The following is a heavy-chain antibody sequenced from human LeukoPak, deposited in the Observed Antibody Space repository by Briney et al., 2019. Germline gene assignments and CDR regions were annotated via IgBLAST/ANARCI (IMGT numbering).Heavy chain of an antibody. V-gene: IGHV3-48*04. CDR2: ITSSSTV. Sequence: GGSLRLSCAASGFTFSNYSMNWVRQAPGKGLEWVSYITSSSTVYYAGSVKGRFTISRDNAKNSLFLQMNSLRAEDTAVYYCGRDYCSGPKCYFIDYWGQGALVTVSS. CDR1: GFTFSNYS. D-gene: IGHD2-15*01. J-gene: IGHJ4*02. CDR3: GRDYCSGPKCYFIDY.